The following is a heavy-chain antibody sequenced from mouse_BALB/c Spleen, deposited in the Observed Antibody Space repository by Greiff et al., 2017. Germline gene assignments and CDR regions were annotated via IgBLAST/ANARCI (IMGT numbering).Heavy chain of an antibody. CDR3: ARRYYDYDDYYAMDY. J-gene: IGHJ4*01. D-gene: IGHD2-4*01. V-gene: IGHV5-17*02. CDR1: GFTFSSFG. Sequence: EVKLMESGGGLVQPGGSRKLSCAASGFTFSSFGMHWVRQAPEKGLEWVAYISSGSSTIYYADTVKGRFTISRDNPKNTLFLQMTSLRSEDTAMYYCARRYYDYDDYYAMDYWGQGTSVTVSS. CDR2: ISSGSSTI.